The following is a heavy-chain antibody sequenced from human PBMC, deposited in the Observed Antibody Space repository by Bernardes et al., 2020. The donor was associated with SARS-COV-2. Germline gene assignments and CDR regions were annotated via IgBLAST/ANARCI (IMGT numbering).Heavy chain of an antibody. CDR3: ARDDYRDAYGMSEVGMDV. D-gene: IGHD3-16*02. CDR2: INPNTGST. J-gene: IGHJ6*02. V-gene: IGHV1-2*02. Sequence: ASVKVSCKASGYIFTAYYTHWVRQAPGQGLEWMGWINPNTGSTKFAQKFQGRVSLTRDTSISTAYMELTGLTSDDTAIYFCARDDYRDAYGMSEVGMDVWGQGTSVTVSS. CDR1: GYIFTAYY.